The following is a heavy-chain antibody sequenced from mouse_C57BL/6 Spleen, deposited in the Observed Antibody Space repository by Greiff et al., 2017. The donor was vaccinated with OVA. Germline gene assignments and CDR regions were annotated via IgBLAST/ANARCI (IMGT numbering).Heavy chain of an antibody. CDR2: IFPGSGST. V-gene: IGHV1-75*01. Sequence: QVQLQQSGPELVKPGASVKISCKASGYTFTDYYINWVKQRPGQGLEWIGWIFPGSGSTYYNEKFKGKATLTVDKSSSTAYMLRSSLTSEDSAVYFCARAAYYSNYEAMDYWGKGTSVTVSS. CDR1: GYTFTDYY. J-gene: IGHJ4*01. CDR3: ARAAYYSNYEAMDY. D-gene: IGHD2-5*01.